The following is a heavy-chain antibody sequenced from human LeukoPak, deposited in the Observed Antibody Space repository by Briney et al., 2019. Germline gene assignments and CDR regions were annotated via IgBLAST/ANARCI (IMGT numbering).Heavy chain of an antibody. J-gene: IGHJ4*02. Sequence: GGSLRLSCAASGFTFSSYGMHWVRQAPGKGLEWVAVIWYDGSNKYYADSVKGRFTTSRDNSKNSLYLQMNSLRTEDTAFYYCAKDYYGSNYGYLDNWGQGTLVTVSS. CDR2: IWYDGSNK. CDR3: AKDYYGSNYGYLDN. CDR1: GFTFSSYG. D-gene: IGHD4/OR15-4a*01. V-gene: IGHV3-33*03.